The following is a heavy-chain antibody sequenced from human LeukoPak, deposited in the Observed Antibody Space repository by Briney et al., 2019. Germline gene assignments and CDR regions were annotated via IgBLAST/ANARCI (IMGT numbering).Heavy chain of an antibody. CDR2: INPSGGST. Sequence: ASVKVSCTASGYTFTIYYMHWVRQAPGQGREWMGIINPSGGSTSYAQKFQGRVTMTRDTSTSTVYMELSSLRSEDTAVYYCARDKGQGVVVTAYFDYWGQGTLVTVSS. CDR1: GYTFTIYY. V-gene: IGHV1-46*01. CDR3: ARDKGQGVVVTAYFDY. D-gene: IGHD2-21*02. J-gene: IGHJ4*02.